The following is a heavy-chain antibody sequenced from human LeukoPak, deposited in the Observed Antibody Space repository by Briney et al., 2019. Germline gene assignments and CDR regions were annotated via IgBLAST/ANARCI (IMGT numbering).Heavy chain of an antibody. CDR3: ARDLDDILTGYYPYYYYGMDV. CDR2: ISSSGSTI. D-gene: IGHD3-9*01. J-gene: IGHJ6*02. Sequence: GGSLRLSCAASGFTFSDYYMSWIRQAPGKGLEWVSYISSSGSTIYYADSVKGRFTISRDNAKNSLYLQMNSLRAEDTAVYYCARDLDDILTGYYPYYYYGMDVWGQGTTVTVSS. CDR1: GFTFSDYY. V-gene: IGHV3-11*04.